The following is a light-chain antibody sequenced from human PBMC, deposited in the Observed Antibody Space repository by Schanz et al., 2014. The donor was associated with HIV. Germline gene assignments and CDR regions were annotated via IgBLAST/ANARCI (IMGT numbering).Light chain of an antibody. CDR1: QDIRAR. J-gene: IGKJ1*01. CDR3: QQYAVSSWT. CDR2: GAS. V-gene: IGKV1-5*01. Sequence: DIQMTQSPSTLSASVGDRVTITCRASQDIRARLAWYQQKPGKAPKLLIYGASTLQSGVPSRFSGSGSGTEFTLTISSLQPDDFATYYCQQYAVSSWTFGLGTRV.